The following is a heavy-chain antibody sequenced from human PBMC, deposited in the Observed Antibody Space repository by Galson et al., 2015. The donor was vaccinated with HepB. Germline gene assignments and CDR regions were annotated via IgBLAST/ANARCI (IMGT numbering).Heavy chain of an antibody. J-gene: IGHJ4*02. D-gene: IGHD5-24*01. CDR2: FDPEDGET. Sequence: SVKVSCKVSGYTLTELSMHWVRQAPGKGLEWMGGFDPEDGETIYAQKFQGRVTMTEDTSTDTAYMELSSLRSEDTAVYYCASHGPTQDGYNFLYFDYWGQGTLVTVSS. CDR1: GYTLTELS. V-gene: IGHV1-24*01. CDR3: ASHGPTQDGYNFLYFDY.